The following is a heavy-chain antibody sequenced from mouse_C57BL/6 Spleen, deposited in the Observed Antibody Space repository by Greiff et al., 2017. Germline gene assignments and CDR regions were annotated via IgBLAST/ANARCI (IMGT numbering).Heavy chain of an antibody. Sequence: VQLQQPGAELVMPGASVKLSCKASGYTFTSYWMHWVKQRPGQGLEWIGEIDPSDSYTNYNQKFKGKSTLTVDKSSSTAYMQLSSLTSEDSAVYYCARRGDYGKGWYFDVWGTGTTVTVSS. D-gene: IGHD1-1*01. V-gene: IGHV1-69*01. J-gene: IGHJ1*03. CDR1: GYTFTSYW. CDR3: ARRGDYGKGWYFDV. CDR2: IDPSDSYT.